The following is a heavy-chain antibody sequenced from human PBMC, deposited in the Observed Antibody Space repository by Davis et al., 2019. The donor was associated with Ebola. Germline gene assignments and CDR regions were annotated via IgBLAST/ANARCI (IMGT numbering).Heavy chain of an antibody. CDR1: GGSISSGDYY. Sequence: MPSETLSLTCTVPGGSISSGDYYWSWIRQPPGKGLEWIGYIYYSGSTYYNPSLKSRVTISVDTSKNQFSLKLSSVTAADTAVYYCAGSSSSWWYYFDYWGQGTLVTVSS. J-gene: IGHJ4*02. CDR2: IYYSGST. V-gene: IGHV4-30-4*01. D-gene: IGHD6-13*01. CDR3: AGSSSSWWYYFDY.